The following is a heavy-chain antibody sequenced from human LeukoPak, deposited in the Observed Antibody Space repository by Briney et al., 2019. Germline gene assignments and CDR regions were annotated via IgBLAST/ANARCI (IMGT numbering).Heavy chain of an antibody. D-gene: IGHD2-2*01. CDR3: EGQQLPPGDYYYYYYYMDV. V-gene: IGHV4-39*01. J-gene: IGHJ6*03. CDR2: IYYSGST. Sequence: SETLSLTCTVSGVSISSSNSYWGWIRQPPGKGLEWIGSIYYSGSTYYNPSLKSRVTISVDTSKNQFSLKLSSVTAADTAVYYCEGQQLPPGDYYYYYYYMDVWGKGTTVTISS. CDR1: GVSISSSNSY.